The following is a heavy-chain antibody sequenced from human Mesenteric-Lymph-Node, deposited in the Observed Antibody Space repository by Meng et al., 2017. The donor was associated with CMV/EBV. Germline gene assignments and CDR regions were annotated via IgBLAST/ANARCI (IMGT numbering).Heavy chain of an antibody. CDR2: IGNAGDT. CDR1: GFTFSIYD. J-gene: IGHJ6*02. Sequence: LTCAASGFTFSIYDMHWVRQATGKGLEWVSGIGNAGDTHYSDSVKGRFTISRENAKNSLYLQMNSLRAGDTAVYYCARGSIVDYDFGMDVWGQGTTVTVSS. V-gene: IGHV3-13*01. D-gene: IGHD1-26*01. CDR3: ARGSIVDYDFGMDV.